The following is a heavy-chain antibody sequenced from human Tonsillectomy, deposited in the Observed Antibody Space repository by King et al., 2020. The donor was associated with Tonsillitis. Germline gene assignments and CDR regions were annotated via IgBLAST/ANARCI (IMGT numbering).Heavy chain of an antibody. Sequence: QLVQSGGGLVQPGGSLRLSCAASGFNFSSYEMNWVRQAPGKGLEWVSYISSSSSTIFYADSLQGRFTISRDNAQNSLYLQMNSLRAEDTAVYYCATSAIFGVALDYWGQGAQVTVSS. J-gene: IGHJ4*02. CDR1: GFNFSSYE. CDR3: ATSAIFGVALDY. V-gene: IGHV3-48*03. D-gene: IGHD3-3*01. CDR2: ISSSSSTI.